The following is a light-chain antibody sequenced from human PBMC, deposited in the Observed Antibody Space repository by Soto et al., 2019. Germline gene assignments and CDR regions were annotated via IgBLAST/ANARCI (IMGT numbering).Light chain of an antibody. CDR1: QSVSSSY. Sequence: EIVLSQSPGTLSLSPGERATLPCSASQSVSSSYLAWYQQKPGQAPRLLIYGASSRATGIPDRFSGSGSGTDFTLTISRLEPEDFAVYYCQQYGSSPVTFGQGTKVDIK. CDR3: QQYGSSPVT. V-gene: IGKV3-20*01. CDR2: GAS. J-gene: IGKJ1*01.